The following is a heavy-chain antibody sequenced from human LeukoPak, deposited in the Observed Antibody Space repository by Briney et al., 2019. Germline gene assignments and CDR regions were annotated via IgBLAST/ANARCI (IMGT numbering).Heavy chain of an antibody. CDR3: ASRGYYDSSGYYCPDAFDI. V-gene: IGHV3-21*01. Sequence: PGGSLRLSCAASGFTFSNYSMNWVRQAPGKGLEWVSSIGSSSSYIYYADSVKGRFTISRDNAKNSLYLQMNSLRAEDTAVYYCASRGYYDSSGYYCPDAFDIWGQGTMVTVSS. CDR1: GFTFSNYS. D-gene: IGHD3-22*01. J-gene: IGHJ3*02. CDR2: IGSSSSYI.